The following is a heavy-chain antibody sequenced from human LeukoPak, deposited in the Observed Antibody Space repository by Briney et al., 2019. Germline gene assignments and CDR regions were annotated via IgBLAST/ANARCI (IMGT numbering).Heavy chain of an antibody. CDR1: GFTFNNYA. CDR3: ARDYPTSGIVTIFDY. CDR2: ITASGGST. V-gene: IGHV3-23*01. J-gene: IGHJ4*02. D-gene: IGHD1-1*01. Sequence: VGSLRLSCASSGFTFNNYAMTWVRQAPGKGLEWVSSITASGGSTYCADSVRGRFTISRDNSKNTLYLQMSSLRAEDTAVYYCARDYPTSGIVTIFDYWGQGTLVTVSS.